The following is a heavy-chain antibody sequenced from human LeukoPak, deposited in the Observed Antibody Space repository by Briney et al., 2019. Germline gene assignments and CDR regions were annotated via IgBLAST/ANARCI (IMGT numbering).Heavy chain of an antibody. V-gene: IGHV4-34*01. J-gene: IGHJ6*02. D-gene: IGHD3-10*01. CDR1: GGSITNYY. Sequence: SETLSLTCTVSGGSITNYYWSWIRQPPGKGLEWIGEINHSGSTNYNPSLKSRVTISVDTSKNQFSLKLSSVTAADTAVYYCARANYGSGSYSVYGMDVWGQGTTVTVSS. CDR2: INHSGST. CDR3: ARANYGSGSYSVYGMDV.